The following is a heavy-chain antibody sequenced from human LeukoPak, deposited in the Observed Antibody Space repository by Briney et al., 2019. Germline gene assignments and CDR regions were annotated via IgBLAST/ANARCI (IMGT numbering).Heavy chain of an antibody. J-gene: IGHJ1*01. CDR1: GFTFSNHA. CDR3: AKGPLGYCSGGSCYSRYFQH. Sequence: GSLRLSCAASGFTFSNHAMSWVRQAPGKGLQWVAVISGGGRTTEYEDFVKGRFTISRDNSKNTLYLQMNSLRAEDTAVYYCAKGPLGYCSGGSCYSRYFQHWGQGTLVTVSS. D-gene: IGHD2-15*01. V-gene: IGHV3-23*01. CDR2: ISGGGRTT.